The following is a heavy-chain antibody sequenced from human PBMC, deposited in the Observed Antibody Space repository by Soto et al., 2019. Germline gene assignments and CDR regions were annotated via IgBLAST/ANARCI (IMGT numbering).Heavy chain of an antibody. CDR2: IHHREST. D-gene: IGHD2-15*01. CDR1: GGSVRSNNW. V-gene: IGHV4-4*02. J-gene: IGHJ6*02. CDR3: GCRVEDISYDYYGMDV. Sequence: PSETLSLTCVVSGGSVRSNNWWFWVRQPPGKGLEWIGEIHHRESTNLNPSLKSRVTISVDRSKNEFSLKVKSVTAADTAVYYCGCRVEDISYDYYGMDVWGQGTTVTVSS.